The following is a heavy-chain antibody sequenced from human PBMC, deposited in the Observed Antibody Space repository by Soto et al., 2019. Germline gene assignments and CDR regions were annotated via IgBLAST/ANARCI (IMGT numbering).Heavy chain of an antibody. CDR3: ARVAGLAGHV. J-gene: IGHJ4*02. D-gene: IGHD6-19*01. CDR1: GCTFSSYW. Sequence: EAQLMESGGGLVKPGGSLRLSCAASGCTFSSYWMSWVRQAPGKGLEWVANIKQDGGDKYYVDSVKGRFIISRDNAKYSLYLQMDSLRAEDTAVYYCARVAGLAGHVWGQGTLVTVSP. V-gene: IGHV3-7*01. CDR2: IKQDGGDK.